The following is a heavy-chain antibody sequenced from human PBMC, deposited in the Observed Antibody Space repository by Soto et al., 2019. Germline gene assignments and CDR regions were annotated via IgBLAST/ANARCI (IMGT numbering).Heavy chain of an antibody. CDR2: MNTNSGNT. J-gene: IGHJ5*02. CDR1: GYTFTSYD. CDR3: ARGRFDP. V-gene: IGHV1-8*01. Sequence: QVQLVQSGAEVKKPGASVKVSCKASGYTFTSYDINWVRQATGQGVELMGWMNTNSGNTGYAQKIQGRVTMTRNTAISTAYMALSSLRSEVGAVYYCARGRFDPWGQGTLVTVSS.